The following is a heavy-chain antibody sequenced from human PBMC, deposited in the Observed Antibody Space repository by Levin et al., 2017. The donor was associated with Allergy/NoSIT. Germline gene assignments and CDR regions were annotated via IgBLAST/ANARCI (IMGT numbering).Heavy chain of an antibody. CDR2: IKQDGSEK. CDR1: GFTFSDYW. Sequence: GGSLRLSCAASGFTFSDYWMSWVRQAPGKGLEWVANIKQDGSEKYYVDSVKGRFTISRDNAKKSLYLQMSSLRAEDTAVYYCATGGYMYHYWGRGTRVTVSS. V-gene: IGHV3-7*01. D-gene: IGHD5-18*01. J-gene: IGHJ4*01. CDR3: ATGGYMYHY.